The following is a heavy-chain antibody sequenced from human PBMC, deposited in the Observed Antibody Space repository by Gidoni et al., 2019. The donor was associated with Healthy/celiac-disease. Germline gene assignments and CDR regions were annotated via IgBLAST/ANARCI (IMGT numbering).Heavy chain of an antibody. Sequence: GSSVNVSCKASGGTFRSYAISWVRQAPGQGLEWMGGIIPIFGTANYAQKFQGRVTITADESTSTAYMELSSLRSEDTAVYYCARATPSLYCSSTSCYGDWGQGTLVTVSS. CDR3: ARATPSLYCSSTSCYGD. CDR2: IIPIFGTA. V-gene: IGHV1-69*01. CDR1: GGTFRSYA. D-gene: IGHD2-2*01. J-gene: IGHJ4*02.